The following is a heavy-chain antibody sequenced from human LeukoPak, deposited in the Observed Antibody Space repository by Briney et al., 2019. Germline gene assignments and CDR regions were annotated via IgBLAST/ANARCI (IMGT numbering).Heavy chain of an antibody. CDR3: ARTYCTTTSCYQWLDY. J-gene: IGHJ4*02. V-gene: IGHV4-59*08. Sequence: SETLSLTCTVSGGSISSYYWSWIRQPPGKGLEWIGYIYYSGSTNYNPSLKSRVTISVDTSKNQFSLKLSSVTAADTAVYYCARTYCTTTSCYQWLDYWGQGILVTVSS. D-gene: IGHD2-2*01. CDR1: GGSISSYY. CDR2: IYYSGST.